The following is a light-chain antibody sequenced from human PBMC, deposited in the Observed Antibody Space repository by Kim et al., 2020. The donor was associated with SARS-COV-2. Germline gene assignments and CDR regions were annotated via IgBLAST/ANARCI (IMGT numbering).Light chain of an antibody. Sequence: IQMTQSPSSLAASVGDRVTIACRASQSIGKRLNWYQQRPGKAPKLLFYAASTLQSGVPSRFSGTGSGTDFALTISSLQPEDFATYYCQQSYTTPWLSFGGGTKVDIK. V-gene: IGKV1-39*01. J-gene: IGKJ4*01. CDR1: QSIGKR. CDR2: AAS. CDR3: QQSYTTPWLS.